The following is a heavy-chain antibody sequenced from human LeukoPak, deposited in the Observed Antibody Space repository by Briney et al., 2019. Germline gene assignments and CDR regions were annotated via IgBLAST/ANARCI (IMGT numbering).Heavy chain of an antibody. CDR1: GFTFSSYA. CDR3: ARDAADGSYYDY. V-gene: IGHV3-30-3*01. J-gene: IGHJ4*02. D-gene: IGHD6-13*01. CDR2: ISYDGSNK. Sequence: GRSLRLSCAASGFTFSSYAMHWVRQAPGKGLEGVAVISYDGSNKYYADSVKGRFTISRDNSKNTLYLQMNSLRAEDTAVYYCARDAADGSYYDYWGQGTLVTVSS.